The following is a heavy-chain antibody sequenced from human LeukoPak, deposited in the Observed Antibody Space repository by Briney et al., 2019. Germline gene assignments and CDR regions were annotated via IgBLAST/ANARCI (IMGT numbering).Heavy chain of an antibody. D-gene: IGHD6-13*01. Sequence: MPSETLSLTCTVSGGSISSYYWSWIRQPPGKGLEWIGYIYYSGSTNYNPSLKSRVTISVDTSKNQFSLKLSSVTAADTAVYYCARVKSWIAAAGSFDPWGQGTLVTVSS. J-gene: IGHJ5*02. CDR2: IYYSGST. CDR3: ARVKSWIAAAGSFDP. CDR1: GGSISSYY. V-gene: IGHV4-59*01.